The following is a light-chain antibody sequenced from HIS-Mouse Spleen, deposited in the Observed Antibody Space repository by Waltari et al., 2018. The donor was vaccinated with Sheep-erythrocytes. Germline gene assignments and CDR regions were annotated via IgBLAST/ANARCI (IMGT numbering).Light chain of an antibody. CDR2: WAS. Sequence: DIVMTQSPDSLAVSLGESATTNRKSSQSVLYSSNNKNYLAWYQQKPGQPPKLLIYWASTRESGVPDRFSGSGSGTDFTLTISSLQAEDVAVYYCQQYYSTLTFGGGTKVEIK. V-gene: IGKV4-1*01. CDR1: QSVLYSSNNKNY. CDR3: QQYYSTLT. J-gene: IGKJ4*01.